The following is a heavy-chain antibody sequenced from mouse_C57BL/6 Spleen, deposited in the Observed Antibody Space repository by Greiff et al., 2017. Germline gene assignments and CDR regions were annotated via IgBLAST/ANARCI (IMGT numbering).Heavy chain of an antibody. J-gene: IGHJ4*01. CDR3: ARGDSNYADYYAMDY. D-gene: IGHD2-5*01. Sequence: VQLQQPGPELVKPGASVKISCKASGYSFTDYNMNWVKQSNGKSLEWIGVINPNYGTTSYNQKFKGKATLTVDQSSSTAYMQLNSLTSEDSAVYYCARGDSNYADYYAMDYWGQGTSVTVSA. CDR1: GYSFTDYN. V-gene: IGHV1-39*01. CDR2: INPNYGTT.